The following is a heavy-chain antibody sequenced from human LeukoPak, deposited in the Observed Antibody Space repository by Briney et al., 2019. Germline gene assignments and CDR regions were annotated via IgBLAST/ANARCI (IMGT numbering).Heavy chain of an antibody. CDR2: INAGNGNA. Sequence: ASVKVSCKASGYTFTSYAMHWVRQASGQRLEWMGWINAGNGNATYTQKFQDRVTFTRDTSASTAYMDLSSLRSEDTAVYYCARVSSGWHGYLDYWGQGTPVTVSS. D-gene: IGHD6-25*01. CDR1: GYTFTSYA. CDR3: ARVSSGWHGYLDY. J-gene: IGHJ4*02. V-gene: IGHV1-3*01.